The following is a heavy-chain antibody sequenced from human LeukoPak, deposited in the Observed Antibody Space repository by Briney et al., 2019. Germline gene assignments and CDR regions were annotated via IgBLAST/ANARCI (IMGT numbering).Heavy chain of an antibody. J-gene: IGHJ4*02. Sequence: HPGGSLRLSCAASGFTFSSYSMNWVRQAPGKGLEWVSYISSSSSTIYYADSVKGRFTISRDNAKNSLYLQMNSLRAEDTAVYYCARADYDFWSGYLSYFDYWGQGTLVTVSS. CDR2: ISSSSSTI. CDR1: GFTFSSYS. CDR3: ARADYDFWSGYLSYFDY. V-gene: IGHV3-48*04. D-gene: IGHD3-3*01.